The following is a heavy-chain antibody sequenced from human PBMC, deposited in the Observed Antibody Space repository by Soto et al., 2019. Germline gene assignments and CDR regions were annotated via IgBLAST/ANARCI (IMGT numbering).Heavy chain of an antibody. D-gene: IGHD3-16*01. CDR2: ISPYNDYT. Sequence: QVQFAQSANEVKKPGASVRVSCKASGYTFIRYGIAWVRQAPGQGLGWMGWISPYNDYTGYAQKFQGRVSITADTPTRTVYRNPRGLKTDTTAVYYCARGSYYDNSCGKLSHSGLDVWGQGTSVSVSS. CDR1: GYTFIRYG. V-gene: IGHV1-18*01. CDR3: ARGSYYDNSCGKLSHSGLDV. J-gene: IGHJ6*02.